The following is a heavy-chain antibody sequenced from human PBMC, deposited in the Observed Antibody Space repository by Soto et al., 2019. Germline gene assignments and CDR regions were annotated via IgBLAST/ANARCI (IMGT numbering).Heavy chain of an antibody. Sequence: PSETLSLTCAVYGGSFSAYYWSWIRQPPGKGLEWIGEINFSGSTNYNPSLKSRVTISVNTSKNQFSLKLSSVTAADTAVYYCARPAAYYYYGLDVWGPGTTVTVSS. CDR2: INFSGST. J-gene: IGHJ6*02. V-gene: IGHV4-34*01. CDR1: GGSFSAYY. CDR3: ARPAAYYYYGLDV.